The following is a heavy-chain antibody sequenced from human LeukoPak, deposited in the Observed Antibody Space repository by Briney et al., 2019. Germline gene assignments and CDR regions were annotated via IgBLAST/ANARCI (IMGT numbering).Heavy chain of an antibody. CDR2: INPSGGST. CDR1: GYTFTSYY. Sequence: GASVKVSCKASGYTFTSYYMHWVRQAPGQGLGLMGIINPSGGSTSYAQKFQGRVTMTRDTSTSTVYMELSSLRSEDTAVYYCARDLGYCSSTSCYPFGWFDPWGQGTLVTVSS. V-gene: IGHV1-46*01. J-gene: IGHJ5*02. CDR3: ARDLGYCSSTSCYPFGWFDP. D-gene: IGHD2-2*01.